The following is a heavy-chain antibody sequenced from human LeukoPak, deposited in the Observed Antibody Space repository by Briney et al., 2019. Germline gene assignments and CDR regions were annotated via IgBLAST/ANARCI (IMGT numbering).Heavy chain of an antibody. J-gene: IGHJ6*02. V-gene: IGHV3-21*01. Sequence: GGSLRLSCAASGFTFSTNSMNWVRQAPGQGLEWVSSISSSSDYIYYADSVKGRFTISRDNSKNTLYLQMNSLRAEDTAVYYCARARYDYGMDVWGQGTTVTVSS. CDR1: GFTFSTNS. CDR3: ARARYDYGMDV. CDR2: ISSSSDYI.